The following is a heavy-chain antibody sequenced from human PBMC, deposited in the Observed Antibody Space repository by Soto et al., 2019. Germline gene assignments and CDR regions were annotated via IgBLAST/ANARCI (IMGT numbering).Heavy chain of an antibody. D-gene: IGHD7-27*01. CDR2: ISAYNGNT. Sequence: ASVKVSCKASGYTFTSYGISWVRQAPGQGLEWMGWISAYNGNTNYAQKLQGRVTITRDTSASTAYMELSSLRSEDTAVYYCARGGDYYYYYYMDVWGKGTTVTVSS. V-gene: IGHV1-18*01. CDR3: ARGGDYYYYYYMDV. J-gene: IGHJ6*03. CDR1: GYTFTSYG.